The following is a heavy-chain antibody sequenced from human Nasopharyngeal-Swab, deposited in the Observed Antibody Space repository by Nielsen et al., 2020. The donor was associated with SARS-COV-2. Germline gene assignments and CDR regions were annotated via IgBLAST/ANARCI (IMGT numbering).Heavy chain of an antibody. Sequence: GESLKISCAASGFSFSDYHMDWVRQAPGKGLEWVCRIRSKANSHTTEYAASVKGRFIVSRDDSTNSLYLQMKSLETEDTAVYYRARGRDSFNLWGQGTMVTVSS. CDR1: GFSFSDYH. V-gene: IGHV3-72*01. CDR2: IRSKANSHTT. CDR3: ARGRDSFNL. J-gene: IGHJ3*01.